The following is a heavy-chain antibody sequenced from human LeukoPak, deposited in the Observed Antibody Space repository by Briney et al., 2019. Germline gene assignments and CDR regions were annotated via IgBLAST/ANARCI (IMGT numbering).Heavy chain of an antibody. CDR2: IYYSGST. CDR3: ARDGYYGSGSPHYMDV. D-gene: IGHD3-10*01. Sequence: PSQTLSLTCTVSGGSISSGVYYWSWIRQPPGKGLEWIGYIYYSGSTYYNPSLKGRVTISVDPSKNQFSLKLSSVTAADTAVYYCARDGYYGSGSPHYMDVWGKGTTVTVSS. CDR1: GGSISSGVYY. V-gene: IGHV4-30-4*08. J-gene: IGHJ6*03.